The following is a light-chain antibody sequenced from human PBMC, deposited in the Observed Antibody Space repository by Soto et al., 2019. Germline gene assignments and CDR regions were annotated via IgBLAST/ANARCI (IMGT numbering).Light chain of an antibody. CDR2: LGS. CDR3: MQALQTPLT. CDR1: QSLLHSNGYNY. J-gene: IGKJ4*01. Sequence: DIVMTQSPLSLPVTPGEPACISCRSSQSLLHSNGYNYLDWYLQKPGQSPQLLIYLGSNRASGVPDRFSGSGSGTEFTLKISRVEAEDVGVYYCMQALQTPLTFGGGTKVEIK. V-gene: IGKV2-28*01.